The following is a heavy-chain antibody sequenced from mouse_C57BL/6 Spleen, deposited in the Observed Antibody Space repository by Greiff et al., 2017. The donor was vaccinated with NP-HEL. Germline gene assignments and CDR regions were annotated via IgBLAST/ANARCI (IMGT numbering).Heavy chain of an antibody. J-gene: IGHJ2*01. CDR2: ISYDGSN. CDR1: GYSITSGYY. Sequence: EVQLQESGPGLVKPSQSLSLTCSVTGYSITSGYYWNWIRQFPGNKLEWMGYISYDGSNNYNPSLKNRISITRDTSKNQFFLKLNSVTTEDTATYYCARDGGAHYFDYWGQGTTLTVSS. V-gene: IGHV3-6*01. CDR3: ARDGGAHYFDY.